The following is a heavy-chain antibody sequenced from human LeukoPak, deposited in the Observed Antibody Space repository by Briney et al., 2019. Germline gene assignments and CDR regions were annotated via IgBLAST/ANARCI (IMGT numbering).Heavy chain of an antibody. J-gene: IGHJ4*02. CDR2: IYYSGST. D-gene: IGHD3-3*01. CDR1: GXSISSYY. CDR3: ARQKAGFLEGHTIDY. Sequence: SETLSLTCTVSGXSISSYYWSWIRQPPGKGLESIAYIYYSGSTNYNPSLKSRVTISVDTSKNQFSLKLSSVTAADTAVYYCARQKAGFLEGHTIDYWGQGTLVTVSS. V-gene: IGHV4-59*08.